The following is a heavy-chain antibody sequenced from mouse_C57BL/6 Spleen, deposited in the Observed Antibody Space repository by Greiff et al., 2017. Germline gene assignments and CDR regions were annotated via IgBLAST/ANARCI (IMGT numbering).Heavy chain of an antibody. V-gene: IGHV1-26*01. D-gene: IGHD2-3*01. CDR1: GYTFTDYY. J-gene: IGHJ4*01. CDR2: IDPNNGGT. CDR3: ARWGWVDY. Sequence: EVQLQQSGPELVKPGASVKISCKASGYTFTDYYMNWVKQSHGKSLEWIGDIDPNNGGTSYNQKFKGKATLTVDKSSSTAYMELRSLTSEDSAVYYCARWGWVDYWGQGTSVTVSS.